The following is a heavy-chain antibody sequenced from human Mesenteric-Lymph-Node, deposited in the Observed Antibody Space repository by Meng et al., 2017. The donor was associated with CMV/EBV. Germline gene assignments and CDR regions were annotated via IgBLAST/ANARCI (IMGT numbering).Heavy chain of an antibody. V-gene: IGHV1-46*01. CDR1: GYSFITHY. J-gene: IGHJ6*02. CDR2: INPSDGNT. D-gene: IGHD2-2*01. Sequence: ASVKVSCKASGYSFITHYIHWVRQAPGQGLEWMGIINPSDGNTNSAQKFKGRVTMTRDTSTSTVYMEMSSLTSEDTAVYYCARDLSGGYCSSTSCPPDGMDVWGQGTTVTVSS. CDR3: ARDLSGGYCSSTSCPPDGMDV.